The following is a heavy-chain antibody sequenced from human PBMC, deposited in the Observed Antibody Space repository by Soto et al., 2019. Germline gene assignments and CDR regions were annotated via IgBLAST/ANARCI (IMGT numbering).Heavy chain of an antibody. J-gene: IGHJ3*02. CDR1: GFTFSSYA. D-gene: IGHD3-16*02. V-gene: IGHV3-30-3*01. CDR3: ARVRDYVWGSYRYNFAFDI. CDR2: ISYDGSNK. Sequence: PGGSLRLSCAASGFTFSSYAMHWVRQAPGKGLEWVAVISYDGSNKYYADSVKGRFTISRDNSKNTLYLQMNSLRAEDTAVYYCARVRDYVWGSYRYNFAFDIWGQGTMVTVSS.